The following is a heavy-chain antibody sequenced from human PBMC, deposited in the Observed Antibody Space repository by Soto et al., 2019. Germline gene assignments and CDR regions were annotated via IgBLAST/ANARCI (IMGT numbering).Heavy chain of an antibody. V-gene: IGHV3-30*03. CDR1: GCTFSSYG. CDR2: ISYDGSNK. J-gene: IGHJ3*02. CDR3: AIPPVAGANAFDI. D-gene: IGHD6-19*01. Sequence: PGGSLILSCAASGCTFSSYGMHWVRKAPGKGLEWVAVISYDGSNKYYADSVKGRFTISRDNSKNTLYLQMNSLRAEDTAVYYCAIPPVAGANAFDIWGQGTMVTVSS.